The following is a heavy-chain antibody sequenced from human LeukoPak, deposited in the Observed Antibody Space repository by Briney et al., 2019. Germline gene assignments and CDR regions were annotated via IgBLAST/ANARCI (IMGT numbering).Heavy chain of an antibody. CDR2: IYYSGST. J-gene: IGHJ5*02. V-gene: IGHV4-39*01. CDR3: ARPVYYYDSSGPYVNWFDP. CDR1: GGSISSSSYY. D-gene: IGHD3-22*01. Sequence: SETLSLTCTVSGGSISSSSYYWGWIRQPPGKGLEWIGSIYYSGSTYYNPSLKSRVTISVDTSKNQFSLKLRSVTAADTAVYYCARPVYYYDSSGPYVNWFDPWGQGTLVTVSS.